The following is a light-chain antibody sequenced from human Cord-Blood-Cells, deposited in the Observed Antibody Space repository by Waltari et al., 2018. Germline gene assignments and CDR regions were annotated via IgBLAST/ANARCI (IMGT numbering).Light chain of an antibody. CDR2: GNS. J-gene: IGLJ1*01. CDR1: SSNIGAGYD. V-gene: IGLV1-40*01. Sequence: QSVLTQPHSVSGAPGQRVTISCTGSSSNIGAGYDVHWYQQVPGTAPKLLIYGNSNRPAGVPDRFSGSKSGTSASLAITGLQAEDEADYYCQSYDSSLSGYVFGTGTKVTVL. CDR3: QSYDSSLSGYV.